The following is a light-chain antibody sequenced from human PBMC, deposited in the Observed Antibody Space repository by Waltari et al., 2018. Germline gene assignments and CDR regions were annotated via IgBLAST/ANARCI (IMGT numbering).Light chain of an antibody. V-gene: IGLV2-18*02. J-gene: IGLJ2*01. CDR2: EVS. CDR3: CSHTSSNTLI. CDR1: SSAVGSYNR. Sequence: QSGLTQPPSVSGSPGQSVTISCTGTSSAVGSYNRVSWYHQSPGTAPRLMIYEVSSRPSGIPDRFSGSKSGNTASLTISGLQAEDEGDYYCCSHTSSNTLIFGGGTKVSVL.